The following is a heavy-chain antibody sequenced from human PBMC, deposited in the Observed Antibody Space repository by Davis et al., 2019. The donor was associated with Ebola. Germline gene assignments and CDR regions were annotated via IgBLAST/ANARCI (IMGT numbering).Heavy chain of an antibody. CDR1: GFTFSTYT. J-gene: IGHJ4*02. V-gene: IGHV3-23*01. D-gene: IGHD6-13*01. CDR2: ISGSGGST. Sequence: GESLKIPCAASGFTFSTYTMTWVRPAPGKGLEWVSAISGSGGSTYYADSVKGRFTISRDNSKNSLYLQMNSLRTKDTAVYYCARAAALDYWGQGTLVTVSS. CDR3: ARAAALDY.